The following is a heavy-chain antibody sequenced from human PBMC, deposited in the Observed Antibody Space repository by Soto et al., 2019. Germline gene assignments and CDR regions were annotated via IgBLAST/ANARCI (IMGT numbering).Heavy chain of an antibody. CDR1: GFTFSSYS. D-gene: IGHD3-3*02. V-gene: IGHV3-21*01. CDR2: ISSSSSYI. J-gene: IGHJ3*02. CDR3: AREHISSDAFDI. Sequence: VGSLRLSCAASGFTFSSYSMNWVRQAPGKGLEWVSSISSSSSYIYYADSVKGRFTISRDNAKNSLYLQMNSLRAEDTAVYYCAREHISSDAFDIWGQGTMVTVS.